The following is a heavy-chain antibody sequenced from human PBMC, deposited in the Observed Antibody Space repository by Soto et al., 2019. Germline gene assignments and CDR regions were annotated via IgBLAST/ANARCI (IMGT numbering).Heavy chain of an antibody. J-gene: IGHJ6*03. V-gene: IGHV3-21*01. Sequence: GGSLRLSCAASGFTFSSYSMNWVRQAPGKGLEWVSSISSSSSYIYYADSVKGRFTISRDNAKNSLYLQMNSLRAEDTAVYYCARYHDYGDYEENDYYYYYYMDVWGKGTTVTVSS. D-gene: IGHD4-17*01. CDR3: ARYHDYGDYEENDYYYYYYMDV. CDR1: GFTFSSYS. CDR2: ISSSSSYI.